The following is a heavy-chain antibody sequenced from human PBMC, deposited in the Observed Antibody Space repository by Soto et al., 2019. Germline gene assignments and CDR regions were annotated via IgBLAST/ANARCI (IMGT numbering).Heavy chain of an antibody. CDR2: IYHSGST. Sequence: QVQLQESGPGLVKPSGTLSLTCAVSGGSISGINWWYWVRQPPGKGLEWIGEIYHSGSTHYNPSLKRRVTRSVDKSKNQFSLNLSSVTAADTAVYYCARFGGGMDVWGQGTTVTVSS. V-gene: IGHV4-4*02. J-gene: IGHJ6*02. CDR3: ARFGGGMDV. CDR1: GGSISGINW. D-gene: IGHD3-10*01.